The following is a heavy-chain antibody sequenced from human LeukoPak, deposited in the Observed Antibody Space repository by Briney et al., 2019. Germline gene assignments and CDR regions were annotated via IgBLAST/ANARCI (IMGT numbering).Heavy chain of an antibody. CDR2: FDPEDGET. D-gene: IGHD6-19*01. CDR3: ATLGSSQWSVAVRAKRYHWFDP. CDR1: GYTLTELS. J-gene: IGHJ5*02. Sequence: ASVTVSCKVSGYTLTELSMHWVRQAPGKGLEWMGGFDPEDGETIYEQKFQGRVTMTEDTSTDTAYMELSSLRSEDTAVYYCATLGSSQWSVAVRAKRYHWFDPWGQGTLVTVSS. V-gene: IGHV1-24*01.